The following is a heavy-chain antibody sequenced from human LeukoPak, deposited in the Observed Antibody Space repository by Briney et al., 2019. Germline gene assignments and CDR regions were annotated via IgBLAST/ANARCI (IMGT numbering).Heavy chain of an antibody. V-gene: IGHV4-39*07. CDR2: IYYSGST. Sequence: SETLSLTCTVSGGSISSSSYYWGWIRQPPGKGLEWIGSIYYSGSTYYNPSLKSRVTISVDTSKNQFSLKLNSMTAADTAVYYCAKEGEGSISHWGQGTLVTVSS. D-gene: IGHD3-16*01. CDR1: GGSISSSSYY. CDR3: AKEGEGSISH. J-gene: IGHJ4*02.